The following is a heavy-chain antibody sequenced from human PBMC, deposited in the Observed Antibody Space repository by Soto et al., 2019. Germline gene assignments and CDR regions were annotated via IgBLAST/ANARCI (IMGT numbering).Heavy chain of an antibody. Sequence: LSLTCTVSGGSISSGGYYWSWIRQHPGKGLEWMGYIYYSGRTSYNPSLKSRVTISVDTTKKQFSLKLRPDTAADTAVSYCAWGCSRYYEPARDFDYWAQGTLVTVPS. CDR1: GGSISSGGYY. D-gene: IGHD3-22*01. V-gene: IGHV4-31*03. CDR3: AWGCSRYYEPARDFDY. J-gene: IGHJ4*02. CDR2: IYYSGRT.